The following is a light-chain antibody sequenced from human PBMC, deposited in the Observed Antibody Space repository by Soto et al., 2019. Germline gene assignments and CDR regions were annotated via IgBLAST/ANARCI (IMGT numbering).Light chain of an antibody. CDR2: DVS. CDR3: SSYRGSSTVV. V-gene: IGLV2-14*01. J-gene: IGLJ2*01. Sequence: QSALTQPASVSGSPGQSITISCTGTSSDVGDYNYVSWYQQHPGKAPKLMIYDVSNRPSGVSNRFSGSKSGNTASLTISGLQAEDEADYYCSSYRGSSTVVFGGGTKVTVL. CDR1: SSDVGDYNY.